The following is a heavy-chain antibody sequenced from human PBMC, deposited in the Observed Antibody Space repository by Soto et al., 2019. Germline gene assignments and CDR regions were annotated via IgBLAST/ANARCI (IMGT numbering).Heavy chain of an antibody. D-gene: IGHD6-13*01. CDR2: IWYDGSNK. V-gene: IGHV3-33*01. CDR1: GFTFSSYG. J-gene: IGHJ6*02. Sequence: GGSLRLSCAAPGFTFSSYGMHWVRQAPGKGLEWVAVIWYDGSNKYYADSVKGRCTISRDNSKNTLYLQMSRLRAEAAAGHYCARDWAGSSWYGHYNGMDVWGQGTTVTVSS. CDR3: ARDWAGSSWYGHYNGMDV.